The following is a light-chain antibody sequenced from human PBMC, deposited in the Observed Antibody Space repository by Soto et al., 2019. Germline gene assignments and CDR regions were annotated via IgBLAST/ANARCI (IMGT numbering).Light chain of an antibody. V-gene: IGLV1-51*01. CDR1: SSNIGNNF. J-gene: IGLJ1*01. Sequence: QSVLTQQPSLSAAPGQKVTISCSGSSSNIGNNFVSWYQQLPGTAPKLLIYDNSERPSGIPDRFSGSKSGTSATLGITGLQTGDEADYYCGTWDSSLSAYVFGTGTKLTVL. CDR3: GTWDSSLSAYV. CDR2: DNS.